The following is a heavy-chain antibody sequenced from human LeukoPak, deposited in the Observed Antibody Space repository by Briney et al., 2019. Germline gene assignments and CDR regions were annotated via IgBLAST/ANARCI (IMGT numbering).Heavy chain of an antibody. CDR1: GFTFSSYS. Sequence: GGSLRLSCAASGFTFSSYSMNWVRQTPGKGLEWVSYISSSSSTIYYADSVKGRFTISRDNAKNSLYLQMNSLRAEGTAVYYCVLITYYDFWSGPPHRDAFDIWGQGTMVTVSS. CDR3: VLITYYDFWSGPPHRDAFDI. J-gene: IGHJ3*02. D-gene: IGHD3-3*01. V-gene: IGHV3-48*01. CDR2: ISSSSSTI.